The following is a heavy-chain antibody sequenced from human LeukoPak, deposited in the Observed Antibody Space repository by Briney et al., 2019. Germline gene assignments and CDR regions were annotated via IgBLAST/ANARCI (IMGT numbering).Heavy chain of an antibody. CDR2: INHSGST. CDR1: GGSFSGYY. V-gene: IGHV4-34*01. CDR3: ARDAVSDYYGMDV. J-gene: IGHJ6*02. Sequence: SETLSLTCAVYGGSFSGYYWSWIRQPPGKGLEWIGEINHSGSTNYNPSLKSRVTISVDTSKNQFSLKLSSVTAADTAVYYCARDAVSDYYGMDVWGQGTTVTVSS. D-gene: IGHD2-2*01.